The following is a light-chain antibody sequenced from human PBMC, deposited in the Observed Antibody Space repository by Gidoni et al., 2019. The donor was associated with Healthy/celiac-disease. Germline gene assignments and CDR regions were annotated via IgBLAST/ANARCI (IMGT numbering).Light chain of an antibody. CDR2: QDS. Sequence: SYELTQPPSASVSPGQTASITCSGDKLGDKYACWYQQKPGQSPVLVIYQDSKRPSGIPERFSGSNSGNTATLTISGTQAMDEADYYCQAWDRYWVFGGGTKLTVL. J-gene: IGLJ3*02. CDR3: QAWDRYWV. CDR1: KLGDKY. V-gene: IGLV3-1*01.